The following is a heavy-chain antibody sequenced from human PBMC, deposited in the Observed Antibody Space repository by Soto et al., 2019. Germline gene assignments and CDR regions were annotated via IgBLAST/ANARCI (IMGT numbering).Heavy chain of an antibody. CDR3: ARALGCSSTSCYAGVDY. CDR1: GYTFPSYG. CDR2: ISAYNGNT. D-gene: IGHD2-2*01. V-gene: IGHV1-18*01. Sequence: ASVKVSCKASGYTFPSYGISWVRQAPGHGLEWMGGISAYNGNTNCAQKLQGRVTMTTDTSTSTAYTGLRSLRSDDTAVYYCARALGCSSTSCYAGVDYWGQGALVTVSS. J-gene: IGHJ4*02.